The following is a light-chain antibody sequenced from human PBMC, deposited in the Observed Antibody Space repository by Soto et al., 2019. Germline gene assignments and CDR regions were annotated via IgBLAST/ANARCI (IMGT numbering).Light chain of an antibody. J-gene: IGKJ1*01. CDR3: QQYGDSPWT. CDR1: QTVTSSF. CDR2: GAS. Sequence: EIELTQSPGTLSLSPGERATLPFRASQTVTSSFLAWYQRKPGQAPRLLIYGASDRATGIPDRFSGSGSGTDFTLTISRLEPEDFAVYYCQQYGDSPWTFGQGTKVDIK. V-gene: IGKV3-20*01.